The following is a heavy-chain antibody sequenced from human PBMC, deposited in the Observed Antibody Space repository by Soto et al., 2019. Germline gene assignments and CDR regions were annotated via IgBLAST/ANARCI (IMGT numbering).Heavy chain of an antibody. Sequence: QVQLQQSGPRLVKPSETLSLTCTVSSGPDRSHNWGWIRQPPGRGLEWIGYVYYTGDTAYNPSLRGRVTISADTSTNDISLTLNSVTAADTAVYYCVRQGIDYLHGLVDVLGQGTTVSVSS. D-gene: IGHD4-17*01. J-gene: IGHJ6*02. CDR2: VYYTGDT. CDR1: SGPDRSHN. CDR3: VRQGIDYLHGLVDV. V-gene: IGHV4-59*08.